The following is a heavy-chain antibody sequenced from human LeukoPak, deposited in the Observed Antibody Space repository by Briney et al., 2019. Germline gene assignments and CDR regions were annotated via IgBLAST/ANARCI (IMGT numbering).Heavy chain of an antibody. CDR3: ASIPYGGLGMDYYYYMDV. Sequence: PGGSLRLSCAASGFTFSSYSMNWVRQAPRKGLEWVSSISSSSSYIYYADSVKGRFTISRDNAKNSLYLQMNSLRAEDTAVYYCASIPYGGLGMDYYYYMDVWGKGTTVTVSS. V-gene: IGHV3-21*01. CDR2: ISSSSSYI. CDR1: GFTFSSYS. J-gene: IGHJ6*03. D-gene: IGHD3-16*01.